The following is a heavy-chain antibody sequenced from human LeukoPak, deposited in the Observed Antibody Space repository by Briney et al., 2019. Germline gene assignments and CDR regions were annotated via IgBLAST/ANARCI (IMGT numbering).Heavy chain of an antibody. CDR1: GFTFSDHY. CDR2: TRNKANSYTT. V-gene: IGHV3-72*01. Sequence: GGSLRLSCAASGFTFSDHYMDWVRQAPGKGLEWVGRTRNKANSYTTEYAASVKGRFTISRDDSKNSLYLQMNSLKTEDTAVYYCAGAPRNNEYYFDYWGQGTLVTVSS. J-gene: IGHJ4*02. D-gene: IGHD1/OR15-1a*01. CDR3: AGAPRNNEYYFDY.